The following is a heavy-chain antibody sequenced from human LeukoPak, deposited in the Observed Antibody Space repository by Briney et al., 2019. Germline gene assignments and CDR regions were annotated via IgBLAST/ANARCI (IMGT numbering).Heavy chain of an antibody. CDR2: SIPILGIS. CDR1: GGTFSSYD. J-gene: IGHJ3*02. V-gene: IGHV1-69*04. D-gene: IGHD5-18*01. Sequence: SVKVSCKASGGTFSSYDLNWVRQAPGQGLEWMGRSIPILGISTYAQKFQGRVTITADKFTSTTYMELSSLKSEDTAVYYCAREPDVDLDTFRGDGLDIWGQGTMVTVSS. CDR3: AREPDVDLDTFRGDGLDI.